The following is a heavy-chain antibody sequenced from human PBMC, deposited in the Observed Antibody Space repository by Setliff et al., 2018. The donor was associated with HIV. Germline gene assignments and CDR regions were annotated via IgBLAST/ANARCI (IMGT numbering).Heavy chain of an antibody. CDR1: GGSISSSNW. D-gene: IGHD6-13*01. CDR2: INHSGST. V-gene: IGHV4-4*02. CDR3: GGSSRWGFVY. J-gene: IGHJ4*02. Sequence: SETLSLTCAVSGGSISSSNWWSWIRQPPGKGLEWIGQINHSGSTIYNPSLKSRVTMSVDSSKNQFSLKLSSVTAADRAVYYCGGSSRWGFVYWGQGTLVTVSS.